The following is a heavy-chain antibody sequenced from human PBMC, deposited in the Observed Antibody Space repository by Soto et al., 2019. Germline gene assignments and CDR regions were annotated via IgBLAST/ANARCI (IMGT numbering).Heavy chain of an antibody. CDR2: ISTSIDAT. CDR1: GFAFSNYA. CDR3: AKERTVAARNFDY. J-gene: IGHJ4*02. D-gene: IGHD6-6*01. Sequence: GGSLRLSCAASGFAFSNYAMHWVRQAPGKGLEWVSSISTSIDATYYADSVKGRFTISRDDSKNTLYLQMNSLRAEDSAVYYCAKERTVAARNFDYWGQGTQVTVSS. V-gene: IGHV3-23*01.